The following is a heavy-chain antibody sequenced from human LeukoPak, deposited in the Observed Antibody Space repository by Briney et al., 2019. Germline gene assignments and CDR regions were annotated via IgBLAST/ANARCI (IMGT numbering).Heavy chain of an antibody. D-gene: IGHD3-3*01. CDR3: ARDYDFWSGWYNWFDP. CDR2: IYYSGST. Sequence: SETLFLTCSVSGGSISSYYWSWLRQPAGRGLEWIGYIYYSGSTNYNPSLKSRVTMSVDTSQNQFSLKLSSVTAADTAVYYCARDYDFWSGWYNWFDPWGQGTLVTVSS. J-gene: IGHJ5*02. V-gene: IGHV4-59*01. CDR1: GGSISSYY.